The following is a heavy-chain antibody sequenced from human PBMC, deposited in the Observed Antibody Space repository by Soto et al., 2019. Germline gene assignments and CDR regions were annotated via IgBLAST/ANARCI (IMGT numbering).Heavy chain of an antibody. CDR1: GYTFTSYY. Sequence: ASVKVSCKASGYTFTSYYMHWVRQAPGQGLEWMGRIYPSGGSTDYAQKFQGRVTITADESTSTAYMELSSLRSEDTAVYYCARVGSGWYSNNGDYYYYGMDVWGQGTTVTVSS. J-gene: IGHJ6*02. CDR2: IYPSGGST. D-gene: IGHD6-19*01. CDR3: ARVGSGWYSNNGDYYYYGMDV. V-gene: IGHV1-46*01.